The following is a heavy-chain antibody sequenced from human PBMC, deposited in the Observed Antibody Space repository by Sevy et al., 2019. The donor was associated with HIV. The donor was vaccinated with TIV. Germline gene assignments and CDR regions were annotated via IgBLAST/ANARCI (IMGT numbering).Heavy chain of an antibody. D-gene: IGHD3-10*01. Sequence: ASVKVSCKASGGTFSSYAISWVRQAPGQGLEWMGGIIPIFGTANYAQKFQGRVTITADESTSTAYMELSSLRSEETAVYYCARVKRYYGSGSYYNYYYYYMDVWGKGTTVTVSS. J-gene: IGHJ6*03. CDR3: ARVKRYYGSGSYYNYYYYYMDV. CDR2: IIPIFGTA. V-gene: IGHV1-69*13. CDR1: GGTFSSYA.